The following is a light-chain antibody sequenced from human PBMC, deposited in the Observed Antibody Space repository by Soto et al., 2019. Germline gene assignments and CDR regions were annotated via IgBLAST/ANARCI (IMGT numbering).Light chain of an antibody. V-gene: IGKV3-20*01. CDR3: QQQGT. Sequence: EIVLTQSPGTLSLSPGERATLSGRASEFLSSSYLVWYQQKPGQAPRLLIYAASRRATGIADRFSGSGSATEYTLTINTLEPEDFAVYYCQQQGTFGQGTKLEIK. CDR2: AAS. CDR1: EFLSSSY. J-gene: IGKJ2*01.